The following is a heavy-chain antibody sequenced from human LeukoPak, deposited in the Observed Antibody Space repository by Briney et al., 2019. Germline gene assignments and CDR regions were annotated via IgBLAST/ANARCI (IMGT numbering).Heavy chain of an antibody. CDR1: GFTFSSYG. CDR3: ARDFLISPGSIDI. D-gene: IGHD2-2*01. CDR2: IWYDGSNK. J-gene: IGHJ3*02. Sequence: GRSLRLSCAASGFTFSSYGMHWVRQAPGKGLEWVAVIWYDGSNKYYADSVKGRFTISRDNSKNTLYLQMNSLRAEDTAVYYCARDFLISPGSIDIWGQGTMVTVSS. V-gene: IGHV3-33*01.